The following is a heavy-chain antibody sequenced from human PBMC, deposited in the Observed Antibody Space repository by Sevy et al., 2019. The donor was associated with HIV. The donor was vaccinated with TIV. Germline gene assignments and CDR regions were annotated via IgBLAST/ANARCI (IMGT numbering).Heavy chain of an antibody. CDR2: VVPLFGKA. CDR3: AREKGSFLRGDESNTFYPRGVFDL. J-gene: IGHJ3*01. Sequence: ASVKVSCKASGGSFSNFAISWVRQAPGQGLEWMGGVVPLFGKANYEQKFRDRLTITADESTRTAYMELSSLRSEDTAVYFCAREKGSFLRGDESNTFYPRGVFDLWGQGTKVTVS. D-gene: IGHD3-3*01. V-gene: IGHV1-69*13. CDR1: GGSFSNFA.